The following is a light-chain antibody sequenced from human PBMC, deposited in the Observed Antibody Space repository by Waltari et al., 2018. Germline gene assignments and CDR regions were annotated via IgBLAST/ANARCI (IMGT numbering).Light chain of an antibody. V-gene: IGLV1-44*01. Sequence: QSVLTQSPSASGTPGQRVTISCSGSSPNIGSNTVNWYKQVPGTAPKLLISTNNQRPSGVPDRFSGSKSGTSASLAISGLQSEDEAEYFCAAWDDSLNGWVFGGGTKLSVL. CDR3: AAWDDSLNGWV. CDR2: TNN. CDR1: SPNIGSNT. J-gene: IGLJ3*02.